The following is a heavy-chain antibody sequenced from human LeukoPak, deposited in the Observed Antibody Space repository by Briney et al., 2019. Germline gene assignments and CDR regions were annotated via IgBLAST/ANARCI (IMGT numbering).Heavy chain of an antibody. CDR1: GFIFSGSA. Sequence: PGGSLKLSCAASGFIFSGSAMHWVRQASGKGLEWVGRIRSKANSYATAYAASVKGRFTISRDDSKNTAYLQMNSLKTEDTAVYYCTVGATDYWGQGTLVTVSS. V-gene: IGHV3-73*01. D-gene: IGHD1-26*01. J-gene: IGHJ4*02. CDR2: IRSKANSYAT. CDR3: TVGATDY.